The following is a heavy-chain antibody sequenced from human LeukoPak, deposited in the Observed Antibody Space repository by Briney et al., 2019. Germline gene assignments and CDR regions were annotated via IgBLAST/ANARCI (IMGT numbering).Heavy chain of an antibody. V-gene: IGHV3-21*06. D-gene: IGHD6-25*01. CDR3: ARERHTFDP. CDR2: ITSSSRYI. J-gene: IGHJ5*02. Sequence: GGSLRLSCAASGFTFSDSSMNWVRQAPGKGLEWVSSITSSSRYIYYADSVKGRFTISRDDARSSLYLQMNSLRVEDTAVYYCARERHTFDPWGQGTLVAVSS. CDR1: GFTFSDSS.